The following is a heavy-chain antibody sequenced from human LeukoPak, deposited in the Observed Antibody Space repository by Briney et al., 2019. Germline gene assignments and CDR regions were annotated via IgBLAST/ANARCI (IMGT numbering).Heavy chain of an antibody. D-gene: IGHD2-2*01. CDR1: GFTFTSYG. Sequence: GGSLRLSCAASGFTFTSYGMHWVRQAPGKGLEWVAVIWYDGSNKYYADSVKGRFTISRDNSKNTLYLQMNSLRAEDTAVYYCVKNEATVIFTSGDHWGQGTLVTVSS. CDR3: VKNEATVIFTSGDH. V-gene: IGHV3-33*06. J-gene: IGHJ4*02. CDR2: IWYDGSNK.